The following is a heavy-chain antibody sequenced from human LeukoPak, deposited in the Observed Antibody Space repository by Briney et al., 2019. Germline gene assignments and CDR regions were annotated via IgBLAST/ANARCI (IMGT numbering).Heavy chain of an antibody. Sequence: PGGSLRVSCAASGLTFSSYSMTWVRQAPGKGLYWVAGISASGSGTYYTDSVRGRFTISRDNSRNTLYLQMNSLRVEDTAIYYCAKDAAGPEYWGQGTLVTVSS. CDR2: ISASGSGT. V-gene: IGHV3-23*01. CDR3: AKDAAGPEY. J-gene: IGHJ4*02. CDR1: GLTFSSYS. D-gene: IGHD6-13*01.